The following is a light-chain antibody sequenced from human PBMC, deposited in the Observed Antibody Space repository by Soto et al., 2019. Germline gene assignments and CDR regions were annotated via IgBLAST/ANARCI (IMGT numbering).Light chain of an antibody. J-gene: IGKJ4*01. Sequence: IQMTQSPSSVSASVGDRVTITCPASTGFRTWLAWYRRKPGRAPELLIYSESSLHSGVPSWSSDSGCGTDFTLIISSLQPEDFATYYCQQDNSFPRTFSGGTEVVIK. CDR1: TGFRTW. V-gene: IGKV1-12*01. CDR2: SES. CDR3: QQDNSFPRT.